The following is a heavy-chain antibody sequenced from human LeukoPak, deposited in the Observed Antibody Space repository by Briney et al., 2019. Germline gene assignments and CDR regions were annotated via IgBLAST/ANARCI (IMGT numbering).Heavy chain of an antibody. J-gene: IGHJ2*01. CDR2: IYSGGST. Sequence: GALRLSCAASGFTVSSNYMSWVRQAPGKGLEWVSVIYSGGSTYYADSVKGRFTISRDNSKNTLYLQMNSLRAVDTAVYYCARFEDLWYSDLWGRGTLVTVSS. CDR3: ARFEDLWYSDL. V-gene: IGHV3-66*01. CDR1: GFTVSSNY.